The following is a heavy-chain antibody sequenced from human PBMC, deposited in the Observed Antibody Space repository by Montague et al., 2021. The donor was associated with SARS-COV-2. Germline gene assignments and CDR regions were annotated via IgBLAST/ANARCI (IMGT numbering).Heavy chain of an antibody. CDR3: AGGSYGPDGFDI. J-gene: IGHJ3*02. D-gene: IGHD5-18*01. CDR2: IYYSGST. Sequence: SETLSLTCTVSGGSISSYYWSWIRQPPGKGLEWIGYIYYSGSTNYNPSLKSRVTISLDTSKNQFSLKLNSVTAADTAVYYCAGGSYGPDGFDIWGQGTLVTVSS. V-gene: IGHV4-59*01. CDR1: GGSISSYY.